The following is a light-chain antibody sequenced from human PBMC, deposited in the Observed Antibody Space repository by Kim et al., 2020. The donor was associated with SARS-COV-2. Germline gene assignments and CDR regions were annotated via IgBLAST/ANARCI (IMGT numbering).Light chain of an antibody. CDR3: QQYEHLPLA. CDR1: QDINNY. J-gene: IGKJ4*01. CDR2: DAS. Sequence: DIQMTQSPSSLSASVGDRVTITCQASQDINNYLNWYQQKPGKAPKLLIYDASNLETGVPSRFSGSGSGTDFTFTISSLQPEDIATCYCQQYEHLPLAVGGGAKVDIK. V-gene: IGKV1-33*01.